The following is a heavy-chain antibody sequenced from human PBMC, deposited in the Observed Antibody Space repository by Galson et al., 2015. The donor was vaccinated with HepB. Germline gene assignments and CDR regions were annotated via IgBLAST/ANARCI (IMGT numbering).Heavy chain of an antibody. CDR3: AHVVVIAPPHSTPYAMDV. CDR2: IIPNYGTT. V-gene: IGHV1-69*06. Sequence: SVKVSCKASGGTFSLYAISWVRQAPGQGLDWMGGIIPNYGTTNYAQKFQGRVTITADRATSTAYMELGSLRSEDTAVYYCAHVVVIAPPHSTPYAMDVWGQGTTVIVSS. D-gene: IGHD2-21*01. J-gene: IGHJ6*02. CDR1: GGTFSLYA.